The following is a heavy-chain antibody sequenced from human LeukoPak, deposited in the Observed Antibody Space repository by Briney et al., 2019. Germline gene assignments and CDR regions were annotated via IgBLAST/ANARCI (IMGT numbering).Heavy chain of an antibody. CDR2: IYHSGST. J-gene: IGHJ3*02. Sequence: SGTLSLTCAVSGGSISSSNWWSWVRQPPGKGLEWIGEIYHSGSTNYNPSLKSRVTISVDKSKNQFSLKLSSVTAADTAVYYCARDSHYDIFTGYSADAFDIWGQGTMVTISS. D-gene: IGHD3-9*01. CDR1: GGSISSSNW. CDR3: ARDSHYDIFTGYSADAFDI. V-gene: IGHV4-4*02.